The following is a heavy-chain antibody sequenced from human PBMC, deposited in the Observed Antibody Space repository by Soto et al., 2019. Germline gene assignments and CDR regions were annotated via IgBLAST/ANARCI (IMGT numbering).Heavy chain of an antibody. J-gene: IGHJ6*02. V-gene: IGHV4-59*12. D-gene: IGHD2-8*01. CDR2: IYYSGST. Sequence: ASETLSLTCTVSGGSISSYYWSWIRQPPGKGLEWIGYIYYSGSTNYNPSLKSRVTISVDTSKNQFSLKLSSVTAADTAVYYCARETRYCTNGVCYTYYYYGMDVWGQGTTVTVSS. CDR1: GGSISSYY. CDR3: ARETRYCTNGVCYTYYYYGMDV.